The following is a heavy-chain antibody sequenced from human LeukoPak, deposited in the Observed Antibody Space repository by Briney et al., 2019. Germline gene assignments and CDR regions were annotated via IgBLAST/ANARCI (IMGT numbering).Heavy chain of an antibody. J-gene: IGHJ3*02. CDR3: ARDRSSVGYSSSSAFDI. CDR1: GYTFTGYY. D-gene: IGHD6-19*01. V-gene: IGHV1-2*02. CDR2: INPNSGGT. Sequence: GASVKVSCKASGYTFTGYYMHWVRQAPGQGLEWMGWINPNSGGTNYAQKFQGRVTMTRDTSISTAYMELSRLRSDDTAVYYCARDRSSVGYSSSSAFDIWGQGTMVTVSS.